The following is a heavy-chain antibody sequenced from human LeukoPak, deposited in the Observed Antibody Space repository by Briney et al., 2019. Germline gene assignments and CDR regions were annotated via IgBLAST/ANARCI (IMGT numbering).Heavy chain of an antibody. CDR1: GGSFRGYY. CDR3: ARDLGYSSYYYYGMDV. Sequence: SETLSLTCAVYGGSFRGYYWSWIRQPPGKGLEWIGEINHSGSTNYNPSLKSRVTISVDTSKNQFSLKLSSVTAADTAVYYCARDLGYSSYYYYGMDVWGQGTTVTVSS. CDR2: INHSGST. J-gene: IGHJ6*02. D-gene: IGHD6-19*01. V-gene: IGHV4-34*01.